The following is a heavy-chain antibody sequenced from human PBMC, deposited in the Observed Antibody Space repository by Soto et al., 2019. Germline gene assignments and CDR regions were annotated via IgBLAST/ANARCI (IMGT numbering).Heavy chain of an antibody. CDR2: IKSKTDGGTT. J-gene: IGHJ4*02. CDR1: GFTFSNAW. D-gene: IGHD3-10*01. V-gene: IGHV3-15*07. CDR3: AREGYYGSGSSGDY. Sequence: GGSLILSCAASGFTFSNAWMNWVRQAPGKGLEWVGRIKSKTDGGTTDYAAPVKGRFTISRDDSKNSLYLQMNSLRAEDTAVYYCAREGYYGSGSSGDYWGQGTLVTVSS.